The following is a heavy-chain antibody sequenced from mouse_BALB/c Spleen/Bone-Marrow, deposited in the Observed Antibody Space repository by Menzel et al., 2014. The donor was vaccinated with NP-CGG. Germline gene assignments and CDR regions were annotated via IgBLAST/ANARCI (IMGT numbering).Heavy chain of an antibody. J-gene: IGHJ2*01. V-gene: IGHV1-80*01. CDR2: IYPGDGET. Sequence: VQLQQSGAELVRPGSSVKISCKASGYPFXSYWMNWVKQRPGQGLEWIGQIYPGDGETNYNGKFMGNATLTADKSSSTAYMQLISLTSEDSAVYFCARKYGDYWGQGTTLTVSS. CDR3: ARKYGDY. D-gene: IGHD2-10*02. CDR1: GYPFXSYW.